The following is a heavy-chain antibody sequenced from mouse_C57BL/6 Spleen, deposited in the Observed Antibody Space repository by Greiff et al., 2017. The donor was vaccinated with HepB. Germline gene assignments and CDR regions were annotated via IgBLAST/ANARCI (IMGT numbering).Heavy chain of an antibody. V-gene: IGHV5-4*01. J-gene: IGHJ1*03. CDR2: ISDGGSYT. CDR1: GFTFSSYA. Sequence: EVQLQQSGGGLVKPGGSLKLSCAASGFTFSSYAMSWVRQTPEKRLEWVATISDGGSYTYYPDNVKGRFTISRDNAKNNLYLQMSHLKSEDTAMYYCARDRELGHWYFDVWGTGTTVTVSS. D-gene: IGHD4-1*01. CDR3: ARDRELGHWYFDV.